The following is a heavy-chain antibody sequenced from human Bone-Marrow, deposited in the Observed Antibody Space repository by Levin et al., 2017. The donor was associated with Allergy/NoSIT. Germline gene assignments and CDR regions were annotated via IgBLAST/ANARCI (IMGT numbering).Heavy chain of an antibody. CDR1: GGSINNYY. Sequence: SETLSLTCTVSGGSINNYYWSWVRQYAGKGLEWIGHIYSNGTTKDNPSLKRRLTMSVATSKNQFSLKLTSVTAADTAIYYCSRDAAYYDFWSGSDFWGQGIQVTVSS. J-gene: IGHJ4*02. CDR3: SRDAAYYDFWSGSDF. CDR2: IYSNGTT. V-gene: IGHV4-4*07. D-gene: IGHD3-3*01.